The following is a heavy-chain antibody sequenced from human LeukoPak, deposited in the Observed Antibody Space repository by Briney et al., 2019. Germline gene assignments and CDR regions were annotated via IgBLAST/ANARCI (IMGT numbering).Heavy chain of an antibody. D-gene: IGHD2-15*01. V-gene: IGHV3-23*01. CDR2: ISGGGGTP. J-gene: IGHJ4*02. CDR1: GFTFSSYA. CDR3: AKSGLNRFDY. Sequence: GGSLGLSCAASGFTFSSYAMSWVRQAPGKGLEWVSTISGGGGTPYYADSVKGRFTISRDNSKNTLFLQMNSLRVEDTAVYYCAKSGLNRFDYWGQGALVTVSS.